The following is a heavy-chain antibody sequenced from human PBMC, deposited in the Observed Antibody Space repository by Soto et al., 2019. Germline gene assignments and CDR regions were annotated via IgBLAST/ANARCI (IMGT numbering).Heavy chain of an antibody. D-gene: IGHD2-15*01. Sequence: EVQLVESGGGLVQPGGSLRLSCAASGFTFSSFSMNWVRQAPGKGLEWVSYISGSSSTICYADSVKGRFTVSRDNAKNSLYLQMNSLRAEDTAVYYCARQGVAVEVDYWGQGTLVTVSS. CDR3: ARQGVAVEVDY. CDR1: GFTFSSFS. V-gene: IGHV3-48*01. J-gene: IGHJ4*02. CDR2: ISGSSSTI.